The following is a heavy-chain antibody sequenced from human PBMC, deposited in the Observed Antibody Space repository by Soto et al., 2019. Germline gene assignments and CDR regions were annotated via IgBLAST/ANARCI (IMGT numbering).Heavy chain of an antibody. CDR1: GGSISSYY. CDR2: IYYSGST. Sequence: TSETLSLTCTVSGGSISSYYWSWIRQPPGKGLEWIGYIYYSGSTNYNPSLKSRVTISVDTSKNQFSLNLSSVTAADTAVYYCARGDYYYYMDVWGKGTTVTVSS. CDR3: ARGDYYYYMDV. J-gene: IGHJ6*03. V-gene: IGHV4-59*01.